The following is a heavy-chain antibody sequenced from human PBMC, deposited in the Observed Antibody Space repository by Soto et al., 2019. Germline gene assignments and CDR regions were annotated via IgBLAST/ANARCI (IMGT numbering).Heavy chain of an antibody. CDR1: GFTFSSYA. J-gene: IGHJ4*02. D-gene: IGHD2-2*01. CDR3: AKGRGYCMSTSCYVGSDY. V-gene: IGHV3-23*01. Sequence: EVQLLESGGGLVQPGGSLRLSCAASGFTFSSYAMSRVRQAPGKGLEWVSVISGSGGSTYYADSVKGRFTISRDNSKNTLYLQMNSLRAEDTAVYYCAKGRGYCMSTSCYVGSDYWGQGTLVTVSS. CDR2: ISGSGGST.